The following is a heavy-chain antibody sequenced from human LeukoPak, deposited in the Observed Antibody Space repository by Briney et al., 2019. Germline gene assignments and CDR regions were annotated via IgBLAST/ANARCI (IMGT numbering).Heavy chain of an antibody. V-gene: IGHV1-69*06. Sequence: GASVKVSCKASGYTFTGYYMHWVRQAPGQGLEWMGGIIPIFGTANYAQKFQGRVTITADKSTSTAYMELSSLRSEDTAVYYCARGCSGGSCYFWGQGTLVTVSS. J-gene: IGHJ4*02. CDR2: IIPIFGTA. D-gene: IGHD2-15*01. CDR3: ARGCSGGSCYF. CDR1: GYTFTGYY.